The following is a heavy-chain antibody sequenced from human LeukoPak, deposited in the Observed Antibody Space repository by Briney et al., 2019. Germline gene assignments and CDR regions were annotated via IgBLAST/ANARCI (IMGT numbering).Heavy chain of an antibody. Sequence: GGSLRLSCAASGFTFSDYWMTWVRQAPGKGLEWVANIKRDGSEKYYVDSLKGRFTISRDNAKNSLYLQMNSLRAEDTAVYYCARDYYDSSGYGSGGNYYYYGMDAWGQGTTVTVSS. J-gene: IGHJ6*02. V-gene: IGHV3-7*01. CDR3: ARDYYDSSGYGSGGNYYYYGMDA. CDR2: IKRDGSEK. CDR1: GFTFSDYW. D-gene: IGHD3-22*01.